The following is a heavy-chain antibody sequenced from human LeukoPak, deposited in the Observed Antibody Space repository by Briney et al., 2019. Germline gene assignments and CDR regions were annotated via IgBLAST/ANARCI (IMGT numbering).Heavy chain of an antibody. J-gene: IGHJ4*02. D-gene: IGHD1-26*01. V-gene: IGHV1-24*01. Sequence: ASVKVSCKVSGYTLTELSMHWVRQAPGKGLEWMGGFDPEDGETIYAQKFQGRVTMTEDTSTDTAYMELSSLRSDDTAVYYCARIPAATATREYWGQGTLVTVSS. CDR1: GYTLTELS. CDR3: ARIPAATATREY. CDR2: FDPEDGET.